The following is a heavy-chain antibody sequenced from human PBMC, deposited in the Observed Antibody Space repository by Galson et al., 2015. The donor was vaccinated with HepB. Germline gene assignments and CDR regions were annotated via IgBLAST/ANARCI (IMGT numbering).Heavy chain of an antibody. CDR1: GYTFTSYG. CDR3: ARVISCSTSCYNAFDI. CDR2: ISAYNGNT. J-gene: IGHJ3*02. D-gene: IGHD2-2*02. Sequence: SVKVSCKASGYTFTSYGISWVRQAPGQGLEWVGWISAYNGNTNYAQKLQGRVTMTTDTSTSTAYMELRSLRSDDTAVYYCARVISCSTSCYNAFDIWGQGTMVTVSS. V-gene: IGHV1-18*04.